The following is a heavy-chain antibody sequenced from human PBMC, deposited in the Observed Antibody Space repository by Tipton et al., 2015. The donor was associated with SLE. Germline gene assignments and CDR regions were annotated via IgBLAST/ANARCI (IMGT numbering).Heavy chain of an antibody. CDR1: QYSISSGFY. J-gene: IGHJ4*02. Sequence: TLSLTCTVSQYSISSGFYWGWIRQPPGKGLEWIGSIFYTGSTYYNPSLKSRVSFSIDTSKHQFSLKLNSVTAADTAVYYCARRHYSGPFDSWGQGTLVTVSS. CDR3: ARRHYSGPFDS. CDR2: IFYTGST. V-gene: IGHV4-38-2*02. D-gene: IGHD5-12*01.